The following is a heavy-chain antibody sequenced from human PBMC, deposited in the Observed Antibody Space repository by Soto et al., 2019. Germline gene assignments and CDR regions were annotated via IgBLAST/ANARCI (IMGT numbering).Heavy chain of an antibody. CDR1: GYSFTSYW. J-gene: IGHJ4*02. CDR3: ARRTYSSGWRHYFDY. CDR2: IDPGDSDT. D-gene: IGHD6-19*01. Sequence: GESLKISCKGSGYSFTSYWIGWVRQMPGKGLEWMGIIDPGDSDTRYSPSFLGQVTISADKSIRTAYLQWSSLKASDTAMYYCARRTYSSGWRHYFDYWGQGTLVTVSS. V-gene: IGHV5-51*01.